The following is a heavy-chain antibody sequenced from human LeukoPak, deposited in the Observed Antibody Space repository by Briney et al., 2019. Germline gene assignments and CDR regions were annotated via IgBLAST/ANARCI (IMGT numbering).Heavy chain of an antibody. Sequence: SQTLSLTCTVSGGSISSGGYYWSWIRQHPGKGLEWIGYIYYSGSTYYNPSLKSRVTISVDTSKNQFSLKLSSVTAADTAVYYCAREWGHTLTRLDPWGQGTLVTVSS. CDR3: AREWGHTLTRLDP. CDR2: IYYSGST. CDR1: GGSISSGGYY. D-gene: IGHD4-11*01. J-gene: IGHJ5*02. V-gene: IGHV4-31*03.